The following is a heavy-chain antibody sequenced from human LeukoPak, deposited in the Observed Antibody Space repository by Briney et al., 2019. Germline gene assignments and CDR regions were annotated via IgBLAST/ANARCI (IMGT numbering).Heavy chain of an antibody. Sequence: ASVKVSCKASGYTFTSYYMHWVRQAPGQGLEWMGIINPSGGSTSYAQKFQGRVTITADESTSTAYMELSSLRSEDTAAYYCARPGRITMVRGAPPTDYYYGMDVWGQGTTVTVSS. J-gene: IGHJ6*02. CDR1: GYTFTSYY. CDR3: ARPGRITMVRGAPPTDYYYGMDV. CDR2: INPSGGST. V-gene: IGHV1-46*01. D-gene: IGHD3-10*01.